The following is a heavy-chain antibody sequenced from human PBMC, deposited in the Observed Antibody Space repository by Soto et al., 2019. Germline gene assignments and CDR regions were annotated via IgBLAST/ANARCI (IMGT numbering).Heavy chain of an antibody. CDR3: AGAPPLQVP. CDR1: GFTFSSYS. CDR2: ISSSSSYI. Sequence: EVQLVESGGGLVKPGGSLRLSCAASGFTFSSYSMNWVRQAPGKGLEWVSSISSSSSYIYYADSVKGRFTISRDNAKNSLYLQMNRLRAEDTAVYYCAGAPPLQVPWGQGTLVTVSS. V-gene: IGHV3-21*01. J-gene: IGHJ5*02.